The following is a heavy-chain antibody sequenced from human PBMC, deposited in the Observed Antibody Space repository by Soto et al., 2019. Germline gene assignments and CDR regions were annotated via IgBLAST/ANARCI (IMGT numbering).Heavy chain of an antibody. V-gene: IGHV3-30*18. CDR1: GFTFSSYG. CDR2: ISYDGSNK. J-gene: IGHJ4*01. Sequence: PGGSLRLFCAATGFTFSSYGILLVRQAPGKGLEWVAVISYDGSNKYYADSVKGRFTISRDNSKNTLYLQMNSLRAEDTAVYYCAKEWSVLVPAALDYRAQGTLVTVSS. D-gene: IGHD2-2*01. CDR3: AKEWSVLVPAALDY.